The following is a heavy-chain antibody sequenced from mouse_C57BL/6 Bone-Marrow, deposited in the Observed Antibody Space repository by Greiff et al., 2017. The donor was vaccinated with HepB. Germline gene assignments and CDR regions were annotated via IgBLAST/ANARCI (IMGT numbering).Heavy chain of an antibody. CDR2: IRSKSNNYAT. Sequence: EVMLVESGGGLVQPKGSLKLSCAASGFSFNTYAMNWVRQAPGKGLEWVARIRSKSNNYATYYADSVKDRFTISRDDSESMLYLQMNNLKTEDTAMYYCVRHEATRFAYWGQGTLVTVSA. J-gene: IGHJ3*01. V-gene: IGHV10-1*01. CDR1: GFSFNTYA. D-gene: IGHD3-2*02. CDR3: VRHEATRFAY.